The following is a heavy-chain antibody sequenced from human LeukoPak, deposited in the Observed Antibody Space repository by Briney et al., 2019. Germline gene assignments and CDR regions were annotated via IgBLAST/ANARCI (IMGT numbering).Heavy chain of an antibody. D-gene: IGHD3-10*01. CDR2: IRSKAYVGTT. CDR3: TRVQAWILVVRGVTPFDY. V-gene: IGHV3-49*03. CDR1: GFTFGDYA. Sequence: HAGGSLRLSCTASGFTFGDYAMSWFRQAPGKGLEWVGFIRSKAYVGTTEYAASVKGRFTISRDDSKSIAYLQMNSLKTEDTAVYYCTRVQAWILVVRGVTPFDYWGQGTLVTVSS. J-gene: IGHJ4*02.